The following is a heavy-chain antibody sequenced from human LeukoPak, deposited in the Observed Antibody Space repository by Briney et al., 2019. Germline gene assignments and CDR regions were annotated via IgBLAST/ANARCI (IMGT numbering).Heavy chain of an antibody. CDR2: ISSSSSYI. Sequence: PGGSLRLSCAASGFTFSSYAMSWVRQAPGKGLEWVSSISSSSSYIYYADSVEGRFTISRDNAKNSLYLQMNSLRAEDTAVYYCARDRIGDYDSSGSFDYWGQGTLVTVSS. D-gene: IGHD3-22*01. V-gene: IGHV3-21*01. CDR3: ARDRIGDYDSSGSFDY. CDR1: GFTFSSYA. J-gene: IGHJ4*02.